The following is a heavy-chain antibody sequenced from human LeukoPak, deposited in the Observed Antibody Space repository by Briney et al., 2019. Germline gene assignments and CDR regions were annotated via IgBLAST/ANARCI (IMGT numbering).Heavy chain of an antibody. J-gene: IGHJ4*02. CDR1: GFTVSSNY. V-gene: IGHV3-53*01. D-gene: IGHD5-18*01. CDR2: IYSGGST. Sequence: GGSLRLSCAASGFTVSSNYMSWVRQAPGKGLEWVSVIYSGGSTYYADSVKGRFTTSRDNSKNTLYLQMNSLRAEDTAVYYCARVAHKAMVTILDYWGQGTLVTVSS. CDR3: ARVAHKAMVTILDY.